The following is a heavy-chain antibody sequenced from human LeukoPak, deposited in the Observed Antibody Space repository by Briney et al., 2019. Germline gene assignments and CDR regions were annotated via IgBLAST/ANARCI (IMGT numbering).Heavy chain of an antibody. V-gene: IGHV3-30-3*01. CDR2: ISWDGNTK. Sequence: PGRSLRLSCAVSGFTFKKYAIHWVRQAPGKGLEWVAFISWDGNTKYYADSVKGRFTISRDNSQNTLDLQMNSLRAGDTAVYYCARDLSERYSTDYWGQGTLVTVSS. J-gene: IGHJ4*02. D-gene: IGHD1-26*01. CDR3: ARDLSERYSTDY. CDR1: GFTFKKYA.